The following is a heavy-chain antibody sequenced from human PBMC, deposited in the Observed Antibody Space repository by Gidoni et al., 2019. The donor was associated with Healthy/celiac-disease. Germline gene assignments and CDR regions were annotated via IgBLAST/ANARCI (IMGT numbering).Heavy chain of an antibody. J-gene: IGHJ4*02. Sequence: EVQLVESGGGLVKPGGSLRLYCAASGFTFSSYSMNWVRQAPGKGLEGFSSISSSSSYIYYADSVKGRFTISRDNAKNSLYLQMNSLRAEDTAVYYCARDFAAIAFDYWGQGTLVTVSS. V-gene: IGHV3-21*01. CDR3: ARDFAAIAFDY. CDR1: GFTFSSYS. D-gene: IGHD2-2*01. CDR2: ISSSSSYI.